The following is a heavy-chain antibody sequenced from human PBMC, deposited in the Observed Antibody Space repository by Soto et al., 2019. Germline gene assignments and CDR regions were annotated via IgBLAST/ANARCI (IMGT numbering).Heavy chain of an antibody. D-gene: IGHD3-22*01. CDR1: GFTFSSYW. V-gene: IGHV3-74*01. CDR3: ARERDGLYYYDSSGKVGMDV. CDR2: INSDGSST. Sequence: GGSLRLSCAASGFTFSSYWMHWVRQAPGKGLVWVSRINSDGSSTSYADSVKGRFTISRDNAKNTLYLQMNSLRAEDTAVYYCARERDGLYYYDSSGKVGMDVWGQGTTVTVSS. J-gene: IGHJ6*02.